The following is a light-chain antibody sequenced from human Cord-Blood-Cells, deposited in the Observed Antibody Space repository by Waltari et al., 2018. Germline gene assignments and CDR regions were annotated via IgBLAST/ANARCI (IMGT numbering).Light chain of an antibody. V-gene: IGKV1-39*01. CDR3: QQSYSTPQT. Sequence: DIQMTQSPSSLSASVGDRVTITCRASQSLSSYLKWYQQKPGKAPKLLIYAASSLQSGVPSRFSGSGSETDFTLTISSLQPEDFATYYCQQSYSTPQTFGQGTKVEIK. CDR1: QSLSSY. J-gene: IGKJ1*01. CDR2: AAS.